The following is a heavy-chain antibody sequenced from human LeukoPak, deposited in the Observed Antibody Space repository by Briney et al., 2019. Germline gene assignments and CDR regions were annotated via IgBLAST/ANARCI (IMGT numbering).Heavy chain of an antibody. CDR3: AAKGNGYSGTYVFAH. J-gene: IGHJ4*02. V-gene: IGHV3-66*01. CDR1: GFTFSDHF. Sequence: GGSLRLSCAASGFTFSDHFMDWVRQAPGKGLEWISVLYSSGYTKYADSVRGRFSISRDNSENTLSLQMNSLRAEDTAVYYCAAKGNGYSGTYVFAHWGRGTLVTVSP. CDR2: LYSSGYT. D-gene: IGHD5-12*01.